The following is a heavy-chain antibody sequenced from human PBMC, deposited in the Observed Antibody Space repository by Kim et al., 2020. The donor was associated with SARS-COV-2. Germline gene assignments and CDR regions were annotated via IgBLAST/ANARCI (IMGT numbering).Heavy chain of an antibody. V-gene: IGHV3-30*18. CDR2: ISYDGSNK. CDR1: GFTFSSYG. CDR3: AKDMGGSGSYYLTPYYY. D-gene: IGHD3-10*01. J-gene: IGHJ6*01. Sequence: GGSLRLSCAASGFTFSSYGMHRVRQAPGKGLEWVAVISYDGSNKYYADSVKGRFTISRDNSKNTLYLQMNSLRAEDTAVYYCAKDMGGSGSYYLTPYYY.